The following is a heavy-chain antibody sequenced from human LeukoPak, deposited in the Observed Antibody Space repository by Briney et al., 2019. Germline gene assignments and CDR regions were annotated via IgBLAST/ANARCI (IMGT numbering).Heavy chain of an antibody. CDR1: GGSISSSSYY. V-gene: IGHV4-39*01. CDR2: IYYSGST. D-gene: IGHD3-3*01. J-gene: IGHJ3*02. CDR3: ARRGYDFWSGYHGEAFDI. Sequence: SETLSLTCTVSGGSISSSSYYWGWIRQPPGRGLEWIGSIYYSGSTYYSPSLKSRVTISVDTSKNQFSLKLSSVTAADTAVYYCARRGYDFWSGYHGEAFDIWGQGTMVTVSS.